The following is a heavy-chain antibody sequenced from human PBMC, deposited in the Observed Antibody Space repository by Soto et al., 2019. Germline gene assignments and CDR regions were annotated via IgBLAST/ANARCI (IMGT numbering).Heavy chain of an antibody. V-gene: IGHV3-30-3*02. D-gene: IGHD1-1*01. CDR1: GFTFSSSA. CDR2: ISYDGSNK. J-gene: IGHJ4*02. CDR3: AKSLSGLFSLGDFNY. Sequence: PGGSLRLSCAASGFTFSSSAMHWVRQAPGEGLEWVAVISYDGSNKYYGDSVKGRFTISRDNSKNTLYLQMNSLRAEDTAVYYCAKSLSGLFSLGDFNYWGQGALVTVSS.